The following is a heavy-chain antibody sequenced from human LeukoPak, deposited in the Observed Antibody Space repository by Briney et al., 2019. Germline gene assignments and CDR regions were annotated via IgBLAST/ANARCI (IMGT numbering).Heavy chain of an antibody. CDR1: GYSISSAYY. V-gene: IGHV4-38-2*01. Sequence: SETLSLTCAVSGYSISSAYYWGWIRQPPGKGLEWIGTISHSGSTYYNPSLKSRVTISVDTSKNQLSLKLSSVTAADTAVYYCARLLQYYYDTSGYYGFDYWGQGTLVTVSS. J-gene: IGHJ4*02. CDR2: ISHSGST. CDR3: ARLLQYYYDTSGYYGFDY. D-gene: IGHD3-22*01.